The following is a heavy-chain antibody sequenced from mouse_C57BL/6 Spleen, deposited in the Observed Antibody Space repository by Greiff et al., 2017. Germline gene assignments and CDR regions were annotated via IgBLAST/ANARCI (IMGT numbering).Heavy chain of an antibody. CDR1: GYAFTNYL. CDR2: INPGSGGT. Sequence: QVQLKESGAELVRPGTSVKVSCKASGYAFTNYLIEWVKQRPGQGLEWIGVINPGSGGTNYTEKFKGKATLTADKSSSTAYMQLSSLTSEDSAVYFCARSDYYGSRYFDYWGQGTTLTVSS. J-gene: IGHJ2*01. D-gene: IGHD1-1*01. CDR3: ARSDYYGSRYFDY. V-gene: IGHV1-54*01.